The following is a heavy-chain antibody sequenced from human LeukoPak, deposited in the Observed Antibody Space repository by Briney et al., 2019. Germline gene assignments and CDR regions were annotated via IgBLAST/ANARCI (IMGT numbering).Heavy chain of an antibody. CDR3: TRSMTMVTPFDY. D-gene: IGHD4/OR15-4a*01. CDR2: VNGDGSFT. V-gene: IGHV3-74*01. Sequence: GGSLRLSCAASGFTFSSYAMHWVRQAPGKGLVWVSRVNGDGSFTVYADSVKGRFTISRDNAKNTLYLQMNSLRAEDTAVYYCTRSMTMVTPFDYWGQGTLVTVSS. CDR1: GFTFSSYA. J-gene: IGHJ4*02.